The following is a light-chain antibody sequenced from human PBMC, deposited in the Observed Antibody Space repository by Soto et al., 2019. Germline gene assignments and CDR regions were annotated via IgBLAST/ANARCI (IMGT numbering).Light chain of an antibody. Sequence: IVMTQSPATLSVSPGERATLSCRASQSVSSNLAWYQKKPGQAPRLLIYGASTRATGIPARFSGSGSGTEFTLTISSLQSEDFVVYYCQQYNNWPGTFGQGTKVEIK. CDR1: QSVSSN. V-gene: IGKV3-15*01. CDR3: QQYNNWPGT. J-gene: IGKJ1*01. CDR2: GAS.